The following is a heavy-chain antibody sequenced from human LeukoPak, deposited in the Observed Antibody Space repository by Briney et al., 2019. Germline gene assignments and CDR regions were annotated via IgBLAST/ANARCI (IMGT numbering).Heavy chain of an antibody. CDR2: INPNSGGK. CDR1: GYTFTGYY. J-gene: IGHJ4*02. V-gene: IGHV1-2*02. CDR3: ARGVLKMVATSPFDY. Sequence: GAGVKVSCKASGYTFTGYYMHWVRQAPGQGLEWMGWINPNSGGKNYAQKFQGRVTMTRDTSISTAYMELSRLRSDDTAVYYCARGVLKMVATSPFDYWGQGTLVTVSS. D-gene: IGHD5-24*01.